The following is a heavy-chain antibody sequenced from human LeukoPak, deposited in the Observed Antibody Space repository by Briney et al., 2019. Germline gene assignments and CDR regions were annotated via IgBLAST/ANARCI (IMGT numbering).Heavy chain of an antibody. J-gene: IGHJ4*02. CDR3: ARSWGYDSSGYYAEFDY. CDR1: GGTFSSYA. V-gene: IGHV1-69*01. D-gene: IGHD3-22*01. CDR2: IIPIFGTA. Sequence: GASVKVSCKASGGTFSSYAISWVRQAPGQGLEWMGGIIPIFGTANYAQKFQGRVTITADESTSTAYMELSSLRSEDTAVYYCARSWGYDSSGYYAEFDYWGQGTLVTVSS.